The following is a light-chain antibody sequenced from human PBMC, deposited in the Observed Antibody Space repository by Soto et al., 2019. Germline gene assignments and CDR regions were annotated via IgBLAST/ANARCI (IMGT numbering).Light chain of an antibody. CDR2: DAS. V-gene: IGKV1-5*01. CDR1: QSISSW. CDR3: QQYNSYSPLFT. J-gene: IGKJ3*01. Sequence: DIQMTQSPSTLSASVGDRVTITCRASQSISSWLAWYQQKPGKAPKLLIYDASSLESGVPSRFSGSGSGTEFPLTISSLQPDDFATYYCQQYNSYSPLFTFGPGTKVDIK.